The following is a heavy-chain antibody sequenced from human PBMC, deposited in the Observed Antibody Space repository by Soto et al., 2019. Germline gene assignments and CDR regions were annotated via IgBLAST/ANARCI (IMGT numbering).Heavy chain of an antibody. CDR1: GDSGFSFSSYG. J-gene: IGHJ6*02. CDR3: GKDRMVTSNFYGMDV. V-gene: IGHV3-30*18. CDR2: ISYDGTIR. D-gene: IGHD2-8*01. Sequence: VQLVESGGGVVQPGRSLTLSCAASGDSGFSFSSYGFHWVRQAPGKGLEWVAVISYDGTIRHFAESVKGRFTVSRDNAMLTVDLQMNSLRTEDTAVYYCGKDRMVTSNFYGMDVWGQGTTVTVSS.